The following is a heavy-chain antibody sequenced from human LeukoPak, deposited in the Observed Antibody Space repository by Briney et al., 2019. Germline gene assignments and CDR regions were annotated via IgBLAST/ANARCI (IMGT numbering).Heavy chain of an antibody. CDR3: ASDEGSATFDY. CDR2: IIPIFGTA. V-gene: IGHV1-69*05. J-gene: IGHJ4*02. CDR1: GGTFSSYA. D-gene: IGHD1-26*01. Sequence: SVKVSCKASGGTFSSYAISWVRQAPGQGLEWMGKIIPIFGTANYAQKFQGRVTITTDESTSTAYMELNSLRSEDTAVYYCASDEGSATFDYWGQGTLVTVTS.